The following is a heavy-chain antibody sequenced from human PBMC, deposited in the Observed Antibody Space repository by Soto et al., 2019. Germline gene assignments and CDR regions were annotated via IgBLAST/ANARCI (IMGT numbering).Heavy chain of an antibody. CDR1: GGSISSSSYY. CDR3: ARSVFP. V-gene: IGHV4-39*07. J-gene: IGHJ5*02. Sequence: SETLSLTCTVSGGSISSSSYYWGWIRQPPGKGLEWIGSLFYSGSTYYNPSLKSRVTISVDTSKNQFSLKLSSVTAADTAVYYCARSVFPWGQGTLVTVSS. CDR2: LFYSGST.